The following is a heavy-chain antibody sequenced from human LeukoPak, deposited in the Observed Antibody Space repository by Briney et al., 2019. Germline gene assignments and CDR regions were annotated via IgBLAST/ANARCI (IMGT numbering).Heavy chain of an antibody. CDR1: GFTFSSSG. CDR2: IRYDGSNK. J-gene: IGHJ6*03. CDR3: AKSPGYCSDGTCYYYYYMDV. D-gene: IGHD2-15*01. Sequence: GGSLRLSCAASGFTFSSSGMHWVRQAPGKGLEWVAFIRYDGSNKYYADSVKGRFTISRDNSKNTLYLQMNSLRTEDTAVYYCAKSPGYCSDGTCYYYYYMDVWGKGTTVTISS. V-gene: IGHV3-30*02.